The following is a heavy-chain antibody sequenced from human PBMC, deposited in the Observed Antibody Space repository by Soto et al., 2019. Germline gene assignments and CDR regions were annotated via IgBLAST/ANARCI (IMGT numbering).Heavy chain of an antibody. CDR2: INHSGST. V-gene: IGHV4-34*01. CDR1: GGSFSGYY. J-gene: IGHJ5*02. Sequence: SETLSLTCAVDGGSFSGYYWSWIRQPPGKGLEWIGEINHSGSTNYNPSLQSRVTISVDTSKNQFSLKLSSVTAADTAVYYCARGLRPLYCSGGSCHNRNWFAPWGQGTLVTVSS. CDR3: ARGLRPLYCSGGSCHNRNWFAP. D-gene: IGHD2-15*01.